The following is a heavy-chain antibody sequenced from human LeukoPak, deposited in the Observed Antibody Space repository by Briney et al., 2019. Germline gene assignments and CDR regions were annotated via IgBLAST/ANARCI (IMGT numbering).Heavy chain of an antibody. V-gene: IGHV5-51*01. CDR1: GYTFTSYW. Sequence: GESLKISCKGSGYTFTSYWLGWVRQMPGKGLEWMGIIYPGDSDTRYSPSFQGQVTISADKSISTAFLQWSSLKASDTAMYYCARSRDYSTDYYFDYGGQGTLVTVSS. CDR3: ARSRDYSTDYYFDY. J-gene: IGHJ4*02. D-gene: IGHD4-11*01. CDR2: IYPGDSDT.